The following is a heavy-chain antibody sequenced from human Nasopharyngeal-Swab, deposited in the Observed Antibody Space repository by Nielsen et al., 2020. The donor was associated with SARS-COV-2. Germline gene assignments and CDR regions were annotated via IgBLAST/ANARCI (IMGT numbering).Heavy chain of an antibody. CDR1: GGTFSSYA. V-gene: IGHV1-69*01. CDR2: IIPIFGTA. Sequence: KVACKASGGTFSSYAISWVRQAPGQGHEWMGGIIPIFGTANYAQKFQGRVTITADESTSTAYMELSSLRSEDTAVYYCARERLGAFDIWGQGTMVTVSS. D-gene: IGHD3-16*01. CDR3: ARERLGAFDI. J-gene: IGHJ3*02.